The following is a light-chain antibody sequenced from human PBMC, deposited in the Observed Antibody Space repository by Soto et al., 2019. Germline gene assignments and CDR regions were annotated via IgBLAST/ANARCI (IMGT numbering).Light chain of an antibody. V-gene: IGLV1-47*01. CDR1: SSNIGSNY. CDR2: RNS. J-gene: IGLJ2*01. CDR3: TAWDDSLSGVV. Sequence: QSVLTQPPSASGTPGQRFTISWSGTSSNIGSNYVDWYQQLPGRVPQLLISRNSERPSGVPDRFSGSKSGTSASLAISGLRSEDEADYYCTAWDDSLSGVVFGGGTKLTVL.